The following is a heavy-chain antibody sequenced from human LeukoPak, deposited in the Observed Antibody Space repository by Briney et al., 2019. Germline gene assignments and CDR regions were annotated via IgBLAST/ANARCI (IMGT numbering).Heavy chain of an antibody. J-gene: IGHJ4*02. CDR1: GYTFTSYY. V-gene: IGHV1-46*01. Sequence: ASVKVSCKASGYTFTSYYMHWVRQAPGQGLEWMGIINPSGGSTSYAQKFQGRVTMTRDTSTCTVYMELSSLRSEDTAVYYCARVSASSSWYRRDDYWGQGTLVTVSS. CDR2: INPSGGST. D-gene: IGHD6-13*01. CDR3: ARVSASSSWYRRDDY.